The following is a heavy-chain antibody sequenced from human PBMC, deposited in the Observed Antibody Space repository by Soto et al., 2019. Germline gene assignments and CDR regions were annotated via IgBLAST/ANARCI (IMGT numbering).Heavy chain of an antibody. Sequence: QVQLVESGGGVVQPGRSLRLSCAASGFTFSSYGIHWVRQAPGKGLEWVAVIWYDGSNKYYADSVNGRFTISRDNSKNTLYLQMNSLRAEDTALYYCARVGYGDYPLDYWGQGTLVTVSS. CDR1: GFTFSSYG. V-gene: IGHV3-33*01. CDR3: ARVGYGDYPLDY. D-gene: IGHD4-17*01. CDR2: IWYDGSNK. J-gene: IGHJ4*02.